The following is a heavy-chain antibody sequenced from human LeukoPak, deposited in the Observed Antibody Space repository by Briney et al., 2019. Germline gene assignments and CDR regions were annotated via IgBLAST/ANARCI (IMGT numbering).Heavy chain of an antibody. CDR1: GFTFSSYN. V-gene: IGHV3-48*01. D-gene: IGHD3-16*02. Sequence: GGSLRLSCAASGFTFSSYNMNWVRQAPGKGLEWISYITSGSSTIHYADSLKGRFTISRDNAKSSLYLQMNSLRAEDTAVYYCARGPTNYDHVWGSYRSYYFDYWGQGALVTVSS. CDR3: ARGPTNYDHVWGSYRSYYFDY. J-gene: IGHJ4*02. CDR2: ITSGSSTI.